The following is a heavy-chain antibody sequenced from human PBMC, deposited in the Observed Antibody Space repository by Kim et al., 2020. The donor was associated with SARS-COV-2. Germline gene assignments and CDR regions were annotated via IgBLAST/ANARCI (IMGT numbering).Heavy chain of an antibody. Sequence: GGSLRLSCAASGFTFSSYAMSWVRQAPGKGLEWVSAISGSGGSTYYADSVKGRFTISRDNSKNTLYLQMNSLRAEDTAVYYCAKTVYDSSGYYAFDYWGQGTLVTVSS. CDR1: GFTFSSYA. J-gene: IGHJ4*02. D-gene: IGHD3-22*01. V-gene: IGHV3-23*01. CDR2: ISGSGGST. CDR3: AKTVYDSSGYYAFDY.